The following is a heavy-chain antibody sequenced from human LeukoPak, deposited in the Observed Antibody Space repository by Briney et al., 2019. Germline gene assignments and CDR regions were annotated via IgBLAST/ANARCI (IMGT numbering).Heavy chain of an antibody. CDR3: ARLSGAPVRHPIYHFDY. CDR1: GYSISSDY. V-gene: IGHV4-38-2*01. D-gene: IGHD1-26*01. J-gene: IGHJ4*02. Sequence: SETLSLTCAVSGYSISSDYWGWIRQPPGKGLEWIGNVYHSGSTYKNPSLKSRVSISLDTSNNQFSLKLTSVTAANTAIYYCARLSGAPVRHPIYHFDYWGQGTLVTVSS. CDR2: VYHSGST.